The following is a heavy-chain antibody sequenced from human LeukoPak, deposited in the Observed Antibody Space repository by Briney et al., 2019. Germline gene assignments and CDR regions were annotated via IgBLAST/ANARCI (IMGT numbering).Heavy chain of an antibody. J-gene: IGHJ6*02. CDR2: IYYSGST. Sequence: PSETLSLTCTVSGGSISSYYWSWIRQPPGKGLEWIGYIYYSGSTNYNPSLKSRVTISVDTSKNQFSLKLSSVTAADTAVYYCARVRYYDSSGYSKRPYYYGMDVWGQGTTVTVSS. V-gene: IGHV4-59*01. D-gene: IGHD3-22*01. CDR1: GGSISSYY. CDR3: ARVRYYDSSGYSKRPYYYGMDV.